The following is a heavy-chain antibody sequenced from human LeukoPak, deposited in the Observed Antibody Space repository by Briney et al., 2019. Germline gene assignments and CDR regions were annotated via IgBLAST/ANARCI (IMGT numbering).Heavy chain of an antibody. J-gene: IGHJ4*02. CDR3: ARSIAARPPPY. CDR2: INPNSGGT. V-gene: IGHV1-2*02. D-gene: IGHD6-6*01. CDR1: GYTFTGYY. Sequence: ASVTVSCKASGYTFTGYYMHWVRQAPGQGLEWMGWINPNSGGTNYAQKFQGRVTMTGDTSISTAYMELSRLRSDDTAVYYCARSIAARPPPYWGQGTLVTVSS.